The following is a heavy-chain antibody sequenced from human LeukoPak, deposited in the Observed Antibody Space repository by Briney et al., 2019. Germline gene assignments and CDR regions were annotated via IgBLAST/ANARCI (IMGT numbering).Heavy chain of an antibody. CDR1: GGSISSSSYY. Sequence: SETLSLTCTVSGGSISSSSYYWGWIRQPPGKGLEWIGSIYYSGSTYYNPSLKSRVTISVDTSKNQFSLKLSSVTAADTAVYYRARHGDTTIFGVVAAYYYYGMDVWGQGTTVTVSS. CDR2: IYYSGST. CDR3: ARHGDTTIFGVVAAYYYYGMDV. V-gene: IGHV4-39*01. D-gene: IGHD3-3*01. J-gene: IGHJ6*02.